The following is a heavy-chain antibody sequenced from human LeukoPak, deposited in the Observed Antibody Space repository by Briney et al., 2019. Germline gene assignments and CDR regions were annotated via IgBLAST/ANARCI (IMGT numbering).Heavy chain of an antibody. Sequence: ASVKVSCKASGGTFSSYAISWVRQAPGQGLEWMGGIIPIFGTANYAQKFQGRVTITADESTSTAYMELSSLRSEDTAVYYCARSRDIVVVPAAIIANYYYYYMDVWGKGTTVTVSS. CDR1: GGTFSSYA. D-gene: IGHD2-2*01. J-gene: IGHJ6*03. CDR3: ARSRDIVVVPAAIIANYYYYYMDV. CDR2: IIPIFGTA. V-gene: IGHV1-69*13.